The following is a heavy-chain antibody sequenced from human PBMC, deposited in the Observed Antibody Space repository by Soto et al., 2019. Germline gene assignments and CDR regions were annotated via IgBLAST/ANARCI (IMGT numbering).Heavy chain of an antibody. CDR2: VYNSGST. J-gene: IGHJ4*02. CDR3: ARYRREAVAGYTLDN. CDR1: GGSISSNY. V-gene: IGHV4-59*01. Sequence: ETLSLTCTVSGGSISSNYWTWIRQPPGKGLEWIGYVYNSGSTNYNPSLKSRVTTSEDTSKSQFSLKVNSMTAADTAVYYCARYRREAVAGYTLDNWGQGILVTVSS. D-gene: IGHD6-13*01.